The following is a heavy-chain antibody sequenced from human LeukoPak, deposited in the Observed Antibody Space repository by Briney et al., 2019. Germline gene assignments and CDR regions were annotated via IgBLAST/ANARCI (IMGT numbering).Heavy chain of an antibody. CDR3: ARGHWLDSFDY. D-gene: IGHD6-19*01. Sequence: PGGSLRLSCAASGFPFSSYWMSWVREAPGKGLEWVANIKQDGSEKYYVDSVKDRFTISRDNANNSLYLQMNSLRAEDTAVYYCARGHWLDSFDYWGQGTLVTVSS. J-gene: IGHJ4*02. V-gene: IGHV3-7*01. CDR2: IKQDGSEK. CDR1: GFPFSSYW.